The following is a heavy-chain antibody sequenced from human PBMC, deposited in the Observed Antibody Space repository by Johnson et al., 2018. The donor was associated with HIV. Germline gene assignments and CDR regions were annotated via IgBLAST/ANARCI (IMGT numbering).Heavy chain of an antibody. Sequence: VQLVESGGGLVQPGGSLRLSCAASGFTFTTSAMSWVRQAPGKGLEWVSAISDSGDHTYYADSVRGRFTIYRDNSKNTLYLQRNSLRAEDSAVYYCAKLAIDYSGAWYGLTFDIWGQGTMVTVSS. CDR2: ISDSGDHT. CDR3: AKLAIDYSGAWYGLTFDI. CDR1: GFTFTTSA. J-gene: IGHJ3*02. D-gene: IGHD6-19*01. V-gene: IGHV3-23*04.